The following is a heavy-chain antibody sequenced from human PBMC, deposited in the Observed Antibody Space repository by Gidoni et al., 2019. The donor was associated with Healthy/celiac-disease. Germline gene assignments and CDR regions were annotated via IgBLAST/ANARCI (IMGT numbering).Heavy chain of an antibody. V-gene: IGHV4-4*02. Sequence: QVQLQESGPGLVKPSGTLSLTCAVSGGSIRSSNWWSWVRQPPGKGLEWIGEIYHSGSTNYNPSLKSRVTISVDKSKNQFSLKLSSVTAADTAVYYCARVPRITIFGVHRGEEDWGQGTLVTVSS. CDR3: ARVPRITIFGVHRGEED. D-gene: IGHD3-3*01. CDR2: IYHSGST. J-gene: IGHJ4*02. CDR1: GGSIRSSNW.